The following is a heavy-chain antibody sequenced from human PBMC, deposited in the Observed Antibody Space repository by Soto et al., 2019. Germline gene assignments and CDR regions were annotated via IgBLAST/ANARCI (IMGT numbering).Heavy chain of an antibody. CDR3: ARLQYSSSWYYFDY. CDR1: GYTFTGYY. V-gene: IGHV1-2*04. Sequence: ASVKVSCKASGYTFTGYYMHWVRQAPGQGLEWMGWINPNSGGTNYAQKFQGCVTMTRDTSISTAYMELSRLRSDDTAVYYCARLQYSSSWYYFDYWGQGTLVTVSS. J-gene: IGHJ4*02. D-gene: IGHD6-13*01. CDR2: INPNSGGT.